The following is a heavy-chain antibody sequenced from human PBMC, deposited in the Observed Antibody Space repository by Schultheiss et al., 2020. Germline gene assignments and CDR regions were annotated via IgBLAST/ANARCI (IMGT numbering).Heavy chain of an antibody. V-gene: IGHV3-23*01. CDR3: AKYSDYNSRWIVD. CDR1: GFTFSGSA. CDR2: ISTGGSST. J-gene: IGHJ4*02. Sequence: GGSLRLSCAASGFTFSGSAMHWVRQAPGEGLQWISGISTGGSSTYYADSVKGRFTISRDNSKSILYLQMNSLRVEDTAVYHCAKYSDYNSRWIVDWGQGTLVTVSS. D-gene: IGHD6-13*01.